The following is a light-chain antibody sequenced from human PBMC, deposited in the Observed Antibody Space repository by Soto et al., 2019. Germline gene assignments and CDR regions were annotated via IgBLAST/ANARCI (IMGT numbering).Light chain of an antibody. CDR2: DVT. CDR3: ISYTNKDTLQ. Sequence: QSALTQPASVSGSPGQSITISCTGTSSDVGGYDHVSWYQQHPGKAPKLIIYDVTVRPSGISRSFSGSKSDNTASLAVSGLQPEDEADYYCISYTNKDTLQFGGGTKLTVL. V-gene: IGLV2-14*03. CDR1: SSDVGGYDH. J-gene: IGLJ3*02.